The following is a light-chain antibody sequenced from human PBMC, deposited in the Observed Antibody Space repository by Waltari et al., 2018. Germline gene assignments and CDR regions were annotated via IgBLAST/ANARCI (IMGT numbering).Light chain of an antibody. J-gene: IGKJ3*01. Sequence: IQLTQSPSSLSASVGDRVTITCRASQGISSYLAWYQQKPGKAPKLLIYAASTLQSGVPSRFSGSGSGTGFTLTISSLQPEDFATYYCQQLNTYPLTFGPGTKVEIK. CDR1: QGISSY. V-gene: IGKV1-9*01. CDR2: AAS. CDR3: QQLNTYPLT.